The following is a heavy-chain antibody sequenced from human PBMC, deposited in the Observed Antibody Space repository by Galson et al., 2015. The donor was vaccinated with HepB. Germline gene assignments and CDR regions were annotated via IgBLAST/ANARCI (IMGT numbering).Heavy chain of an antibody. CDR2: IGTRSTSI. CDR3: AREKQWLSMDH. V-gene: IGHV3-48*04. J-gene: IGHJ4*02. Sequence: SLRLSCAASGFSFSSYSLHWVRQAPGKGLEWVSNIGTRSTSIYYADSVKGRFTISRDNAKSSLYLQMNSLRVEDTAVYYCAREKQWLSMDHWGQGTLVTVSS. D-gene: IGHD6-19*01. CDR1: GFSFSSYS.